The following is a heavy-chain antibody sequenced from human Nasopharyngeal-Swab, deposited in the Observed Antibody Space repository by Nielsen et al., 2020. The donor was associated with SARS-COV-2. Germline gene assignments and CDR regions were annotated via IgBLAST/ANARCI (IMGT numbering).Heavy chain of an antibody. CDR3: ARGPSTANFYAGDY. J-gene: IGHJ4*02. V-gene: IGHV3-74*01. D-gene: IGHD2/OR15-2a*01. CDR2: ISSDGRTT. CDR1: GFTFSSHW. Sequence: GESLKISCAASGFTFSSHWMHWVRQGPGEGLVWPSRISSDGRTTNYADSVKGRFSISRDNSKNTLHLQMNSLTDGDTAVYYCARGPSTANFYAGDYWGQGTLVTVSS.